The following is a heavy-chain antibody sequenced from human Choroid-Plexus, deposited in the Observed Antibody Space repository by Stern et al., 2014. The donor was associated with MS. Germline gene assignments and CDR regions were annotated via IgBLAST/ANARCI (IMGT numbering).Heavy chain of an antibody. Sequence: VQLVESGGGVVQPGRPLRLSCVASGFTFGSCAMHWVRQAPGKGLEWVAGVSYDGSNKYYADSGKGRFTIYRDNSQNTLYMQMSSLXXXDTAVYYCAKDRQYLTYFFDHWGQGSLVTVS. CDR2: VSYDGSNK. D-gene: IGHD2/OR15-2a*01. CDR3: AKDRQYLTYFFDH. V-gene: IGHV3-30*18. J-gene: IGHJ5*02. CDR1: GFTFGSCA.